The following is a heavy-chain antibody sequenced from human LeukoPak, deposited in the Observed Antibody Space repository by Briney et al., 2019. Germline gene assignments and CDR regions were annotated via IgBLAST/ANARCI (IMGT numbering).Heavy chain of an antibody. CDR2: IYWDDDK. Sequence: SGPTLVKPTQTLTLTCTFSGFSLSTSGVGVGWIRQPPGKALEWLALIYWDDDKRYSPYLKSRLTITKDTSKNQVVLTMTNMDPVDTATYYCAHRVVPKYCSGGSCYHEYFQHWGQGTLVTVSS. CDR3: AHRVVPKYCSGGSCYHEYFQH. CDR1: GFSLSTSGVG. V-gene: IGHV2-5*02. J-gene: IGHJ1*01. D-gene: IGHD2-15*01.